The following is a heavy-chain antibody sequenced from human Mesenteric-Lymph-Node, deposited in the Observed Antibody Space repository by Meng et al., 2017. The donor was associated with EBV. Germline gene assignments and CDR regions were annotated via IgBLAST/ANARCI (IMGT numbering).Heavy chain of an antibody. V-gene: IGHV4-4*02. CDR3: ARDALAVAGEGIHNWFDP. Sequence: QVQLQESGPGLVKPSGXLSLTCAXSGDSISSSNWWSWVRQPPGKGLEWIGEIYHTGSTHYNPSLWGRVTMSVDKSKNQFSLTLNSVTAADTAVYYCARDALAVAGEGIHNWFDPGGQGTLVTVSS. CDR2: IYHTGST. CDR1: GDSISSSNW. J-gene: IGHJ5*02. D-gene: IGHD6-19*01.